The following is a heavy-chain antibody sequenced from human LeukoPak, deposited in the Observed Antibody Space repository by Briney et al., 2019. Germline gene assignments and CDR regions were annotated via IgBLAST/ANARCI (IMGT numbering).Heavy chain of an antibody. J-gene: IGHJ6*03. CDR3: ARDRGTVGTTGYYYMDV. D-gene: IGHD1-1*01. CDR2: IGSTI. V-gene: IGHV3-48*04. CDR1: GFTFSSYS. Sequence: PGGSLRLSCAASGFTFSSYSMNWIRQAPGKGLEWVSYIGSTIYYADSVKGRFTISRDNAKNSLYLQMNSLRAEDTAVYYCARDRGTVGTTGYYYMDVWGKGTTVTVSS.